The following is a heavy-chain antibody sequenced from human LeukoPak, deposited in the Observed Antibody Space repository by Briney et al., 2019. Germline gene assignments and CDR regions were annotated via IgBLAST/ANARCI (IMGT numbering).Heavy chain of an antibody. D-gene: IGHD6-13*01. J-gene: IGHJ6*02. CDR3: ARGADSSSWYNYYYYGMDV. V-gene: IGHV4-4*07. Sequence: SQTLSLTCSVSGGSINNFYWTWIRQPAGKGLEWIGRIYATGDTNYNPSLKSRLTLSIDTSKNQFSLKLNSVTAADTAVYYCARGADSSSWYNYYYYGMDVWGQGTTVTVSS. CDR2: IYATGDT. CDR1: GGSINNFY.